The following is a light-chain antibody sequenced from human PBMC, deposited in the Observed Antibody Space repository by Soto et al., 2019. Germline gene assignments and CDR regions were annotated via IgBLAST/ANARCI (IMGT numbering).Light chain of an antibody. Sequence: DIQMTQSPSSLSASVGDRVTITCRASQSVSSYLHWYQQKSGKAPKLLIYAASSLQSGVPSRFSGSGSGTDFTLTITSLQPEDFATYYCPQSYSTPRTFGQGTKLEIK. CDR3: PQSYSTPRT. J-gene: IGKJ2*01. V-gene: IGKV1-39*01. CDR1: QSVSSY. CDR2: AAS.